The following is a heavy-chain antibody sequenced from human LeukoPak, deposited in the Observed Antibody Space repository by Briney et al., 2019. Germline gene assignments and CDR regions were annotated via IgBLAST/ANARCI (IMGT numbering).Heavy chain of an antibody. CDR3: ARDKYCSGGSHSSVRFDP. V-gene: IGHV3-23*01. D-gene: IGHD2-15*01. CDR2: IASGGDIT. J-gene: IGHJ5*02. CDR1: GFTFSGFS. Sequence: GGSLRLSCVASGFTFSGFSMSWVRQPPRKGLEWVSVIASGGDITYYADSVKGRFTISRDNSKSTLYLQLNSLRAEDTALYYCARDKYCSGGSHSSVRFDPRGQGTLVTVSS.